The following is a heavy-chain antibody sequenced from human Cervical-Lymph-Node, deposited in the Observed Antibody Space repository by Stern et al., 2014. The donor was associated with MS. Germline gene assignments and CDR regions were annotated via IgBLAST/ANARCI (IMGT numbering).Heavy chain of an antibody. V-gene: IGHV1-69*01. CDR3: ARGASSAAWYKHGVDV. J-gene: IGHJ6*02. CDR1: GDPSHTDA. Sequence: QLQLVQSGAEVQTPGSSVRVSCQASGDPSHTDAVHWVRQAPGPGLEWMGGLIPVFGTPVYAQRFKGRVSIAADESAATNYMELSSLTSDDTAVYYCARGASSAAWYKHGVDVWGQGTTVTVSS. CDR2: LIPVFGTP. D-gene: IGHD1-14*01.